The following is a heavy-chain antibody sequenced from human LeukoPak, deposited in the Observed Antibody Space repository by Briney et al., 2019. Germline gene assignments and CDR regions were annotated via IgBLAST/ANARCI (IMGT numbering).Heavy chain of an antibody. CDR1: GYSFTSHW. D-gene: IGHD4-17*01. CDR2: IYPGDSDT. V-gene: IGHV5-51*01. CDR3: ARLTHYGDYLTYGMDV. Sequence: GESLKISCKGSGYSFTSHWIGWVRQMPGKGLEWMGIIYPGDSDTRYSPSFQGQVTISADKSISTAYLQWSSLKASDTAMYYCARLTHYGDYLTYGMDVWGQGTTVTVSS. J-gene: IGHJ6*02.